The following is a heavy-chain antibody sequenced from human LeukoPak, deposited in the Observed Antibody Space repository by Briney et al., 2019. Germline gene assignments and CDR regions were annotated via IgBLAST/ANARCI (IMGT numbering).Heavy chain of an antibody. J-gene: IGHJ4*02. V-gene: IGHV4-59*01. Sequence: SETLSLTCTVSGGSISSYYWSWIRQPPGKGLEWIGYIYYSGSTNYNPSLKSRVTISVDTSKNQFSLKLSSVTAADTAVYHCARDLNYYFDYWGQGTLVTVSS. CDR1: GGSISSYY. D-gene: IGHD1-1*01. CDR3: ARDLNYYFDY. CDR2: IYYSGST.